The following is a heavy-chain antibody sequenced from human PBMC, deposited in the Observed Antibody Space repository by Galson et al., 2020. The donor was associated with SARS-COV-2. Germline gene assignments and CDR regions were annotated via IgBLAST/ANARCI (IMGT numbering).Heavy chain of an antibody. Sequence: SETLSLTCTVSGGSISSGSYYWSWIRQPAGKGLEWIGRIYTSGSTNYNPSLKSRVTISVDTSKNQFSLKLSSVTAADTAVYYCARDYVGDIVVVPAAMWDIYYYYGMDVWGQGTTVTVSS. J-gene: IGHJ6*02. D-gene: IGHD2-2*01. CDR2: IYTSGST. V-gene: IGHV4-61*02. CDR3: ARDYVGDIVVVPAAMWDIYYYYGMDV. CDR1: GGSISSGSYY.